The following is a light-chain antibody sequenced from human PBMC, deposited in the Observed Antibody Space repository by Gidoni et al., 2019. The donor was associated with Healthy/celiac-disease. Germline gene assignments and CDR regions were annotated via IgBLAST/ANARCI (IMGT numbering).Light chain of an antibody. Sequence: DIKMTQYPSSLSASVGDRVTITCRASQSISSYLNWDQQKPGTDPKRLIYAASSLQSGVPSRFSGSGSGTDFNLTISSLQPEDFATYYCQQSYSTPRTFGGGTKVEIK. J-gene: IGKJ4*01. CDR1: QSISSY. CDR3: QQSYSTPRT. CDR2: AAS. V-gene: IGKV1-39*01.